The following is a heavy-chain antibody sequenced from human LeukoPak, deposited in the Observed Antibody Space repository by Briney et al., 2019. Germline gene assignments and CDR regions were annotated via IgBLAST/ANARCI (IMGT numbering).Heavy chain of an antibody. CDR2: ISAYNGNT. CDR1: GYTFTSYG. J-gene: IGHJ6*02. D-gene: IGHD4-17*01. Sequence: ALVKVSCKASGYTFTSYGISWVRQAPGQGLEWMGWISAYNGNTNYAQKLQGRVTMTTDTSTSTAYMELRSLRSDDTAVYYCARDDYGDWWYNPSAIGYYYYGMDVWGQGTTVTVSS. CDR3: ARDDYGDWWYNPSAIGYYYYGMDV. V-gene: IGHV1-18*01.